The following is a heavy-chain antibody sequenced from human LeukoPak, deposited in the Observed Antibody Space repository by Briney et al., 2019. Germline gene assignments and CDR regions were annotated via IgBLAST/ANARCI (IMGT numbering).Heavy chain of an antibody. D-gene: IGHD6-19*01. CDR2: ISWDGGST. CDR3: AKSTGYSSGWTLDY. CDR1: GFTFDDYT. J-gene: IGHJ4*02. Sequence: GSLRLSCAASGFTFDDYTMHWVRQAPGKGLEWVSLISWDGGSTYYADSVKGRFTISRDNSKNSLYLQMNSLRTEDTALYYCAKSTGYSSGWTLDYWGQGTLVTVSS. V-gene: IGHV3-43*01.